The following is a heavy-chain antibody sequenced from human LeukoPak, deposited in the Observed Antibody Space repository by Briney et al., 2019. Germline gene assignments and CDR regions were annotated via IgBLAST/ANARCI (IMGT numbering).Heavy chain of an antibody. D-gene: IGHD3-16*02. J-gene: IGHJ6*02. V-gene: IGHV4-61*01. CDR2: MYYSGNT. Sequence: SETLSLTCTVSGGSISSSSHYWSWIRQPPGKGLEWIGYMYYSGNTNYNPSLKSRVTISADTSKNQFSLNLSAVTAADTAVYYCARDADRYGMDVWGQGTTVTVSS. CDR3: ARDADRYGMDV. CDR1: GGSISSSSHY.